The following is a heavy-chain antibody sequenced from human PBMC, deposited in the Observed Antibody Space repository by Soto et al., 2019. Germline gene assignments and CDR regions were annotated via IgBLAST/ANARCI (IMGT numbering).Heavy chain of an antibody. CDR3: ARVGSYSGYFDS. Sequence: EVQLVESGGGLVKPGGSMRLSCAASGFTFSSYSMNWVRQAPGKGLEWVSSISSSSSYIYYADSVKGRFTISRDNAKNSQCLQMNSRSAEATAVYYCARVGSYSGYFDSWGQGTLVTVSS. CDR2: ISSSSSYI. V-gene: IGHV3-21*01. CDR1: GFTFSSYS. J-gene: IGHJ4*02. D-gene: IGHD1-26*01.